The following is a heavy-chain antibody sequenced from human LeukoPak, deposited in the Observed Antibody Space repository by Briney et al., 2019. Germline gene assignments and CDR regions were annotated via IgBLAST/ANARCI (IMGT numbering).Heavy chain of an antibody. CDR3: ARDDS. CDR2: ISYDGSNK. V-gene: IGHV3-30-3*01. D-gene: IGHD2-21*01. CDR1: GFTFSSYA. J-gene: IGHJ6*02. Sequence: GGSLRLSCVASGFTFSSYAMHWVRQAPGKGLEWVAVISYDGSNKYYADSVKGRFTISRDNSKNTLYLQMNSLRAEDTAVYYCARDDSWGQGTTVTVSS.